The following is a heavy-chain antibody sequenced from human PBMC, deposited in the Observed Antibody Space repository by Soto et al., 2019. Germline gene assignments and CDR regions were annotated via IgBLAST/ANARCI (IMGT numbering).Heavy chain of an antibody. J-gene: IGHJ5*02. V-gene: IGHV4-39*02. CDR1: GGSISSSSYY. Sequence: TSETLSLTCTVSGGSISSSSYYWGWIRQPPGKGLEWIGSIYYSGSTYYNPSLKSRVTISVDTSKNQFSLKLSSVTAADTAVYYCARDIVVVVAATRVGWFDPWGQGTLVTVSS. CDR3: ARDIVVVVAATRVGWFDP. CDR2: IYYSGST. D-gene: IGHD2-15*01.